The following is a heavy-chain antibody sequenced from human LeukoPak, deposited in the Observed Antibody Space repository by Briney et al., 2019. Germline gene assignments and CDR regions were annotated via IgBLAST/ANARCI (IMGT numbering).Heavy chain of an antibody. CDR2: IYYSGST. V-gene: IGHV4-39*01. CDR1: GGSISSSSYY. CDR3: ARRVVSITPYFDY. Sequence: ASETLSLTCTVSGGSISSSSYYWGWIRQPPRKGLEWIGSIYYSGSTYYNPSLKSRIIISVDTSKNQFSLKLRSVTAADTAIYYCARRVVSITPYFDYWGQGTLVTVSS. J-gene: IGHJ4*02. D-gene: IGHD5/OR15-5a*01.